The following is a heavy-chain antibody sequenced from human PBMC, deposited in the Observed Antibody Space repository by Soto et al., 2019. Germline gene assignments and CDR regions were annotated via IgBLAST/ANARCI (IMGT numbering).Heavy chain of an antibody. CDR1: GYTFTSYG. CDR3: ARDAPDYVWGSYRYADDY. V-gene: IGHV1-18*04. D-gene: IGHD3-16*02. J-gene: IGHJ4*02. Sequence: GASVKVSCKASGYTFTSYGISWVRQAPGQGLEWMGWISAYNGNTNYAQKLQGRVTMTTDTSTSTAYMELRSLRSDDTAVYYCARDAPDYVWGSYRYADDYWGQGTLVTVSS. CDR2: ISAYNGNT.